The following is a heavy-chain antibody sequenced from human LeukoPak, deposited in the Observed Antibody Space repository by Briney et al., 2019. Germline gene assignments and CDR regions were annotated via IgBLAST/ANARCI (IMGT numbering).Heavy chain of an antibody. CDR2: IYSTGAT. J-gene: IGHJ4*02. CDR1: GTFVSGFC. CDR3: AGRWRGTLDY. D-gene: IGHD5-24*01. Sequence: SETLSLTCTVSGTFVSGFCWTWIRQPPGKGLEWIGFIYSTGATSYNSSLQSRVTISVDTSTNQFSLKLTSVIAADTAIYYRAGRWRGTLDYWGRGTLVAVSS. V-gene: IGHV4-4*09.